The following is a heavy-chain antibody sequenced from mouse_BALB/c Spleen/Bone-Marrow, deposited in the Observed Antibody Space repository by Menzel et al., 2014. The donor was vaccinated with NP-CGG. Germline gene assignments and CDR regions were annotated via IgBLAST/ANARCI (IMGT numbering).Heavy chain of an antibody. V-gene: IGHV7-3*02. CDR2: IRNKANGYTT. Sequence: DVKLQESGGGLVQPGGSLRLSCATSGFTFTDYYMNWVRQPPGKALEWLGFIRNKANGYTTEYSASVKGRFTISRDNSQNILYLQMNTLRAEDSATYYCARDKGRVFFDYWGQGTTLTVSS. CDR3: ARDKGRVFFDY. CDR1: GFTFTDYY. J-gene: IGHJ2*01.